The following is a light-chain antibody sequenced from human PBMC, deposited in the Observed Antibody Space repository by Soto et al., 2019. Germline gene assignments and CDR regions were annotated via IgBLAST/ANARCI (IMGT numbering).Light chain of an antibody. Sequence: EIVLTQSPATLSLSPGDRATLSCRASQSVGSYLGWYQQRPGQAPRLLIYDASNRATGIPARFSGSGSGTDLTLTISSLEPEDFAVYYCQQRRDWPSTFGGGTKVEIK. CDR3: QQRRDWPST. CDR2: DAS. V-gene: IGKV3-11*01. CDR1: QSVGSY. J-gene: IGKJ4*01.